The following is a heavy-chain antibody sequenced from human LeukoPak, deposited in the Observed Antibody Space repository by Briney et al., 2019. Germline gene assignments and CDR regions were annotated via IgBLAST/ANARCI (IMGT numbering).Heavy chain of an antibody. D-gene: IGHD1-26*01. CDR2: LYVNENR. V-gene: IGHV3-53*01. CDR3: VREDLGVDY. Sequence: GGSLRLSCAASGFTFSSYAMSWVRQAPGKGLEWISILYVNENRYYADSVKGRFIISRDTSKNTLYLQMNSLRAEDTAMYYCVREDLGVDYWGQETLVTVSS. J-gene: IGHJ4*02. CDR1: GFTFSSYA.